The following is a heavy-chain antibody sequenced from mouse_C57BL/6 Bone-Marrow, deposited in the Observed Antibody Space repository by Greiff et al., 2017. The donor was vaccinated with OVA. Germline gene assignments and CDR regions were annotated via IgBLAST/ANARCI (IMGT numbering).Heavy chain of an antibody. CDR1: GYAFSSSW. J-gene: IGHJ3*01. Sequence: QVQLQQSGPELVKPGASVKLSCKASGYAFSSSWMHWVKQRPGKGLEWIGRIYPGDGDTNYNGKFKGKATLTADKSSSTAYMQLSSLTSEDSAVYFCVTGAKFAYWGQGTLVTVSA. V-gene: IGHV1-82*01. CDR3: VTGAKFAY. D-gene: IGHD3-1*01. CDR2: IYPGDGDT.